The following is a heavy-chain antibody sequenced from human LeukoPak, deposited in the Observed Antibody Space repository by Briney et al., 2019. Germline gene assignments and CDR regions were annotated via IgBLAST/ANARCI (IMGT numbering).Heavy chain of an antibody. J-gene: IGHJ4*02. D-gene: IGHD3-10*02. V-gene: IGHV3-21*01. Sequence: GGSLRLSCAASGFTFSSYSMKWVRQAPGKGLEWVSFISSSSSYIYYRDSVKGRFTISRDNARNSLYLQMSSLRAEDTAVYYCARGTMFPYYFDYWGQGTLVTVSS. CDR2: ISSSSSYI. CDR3: ARGTMFPYYFDY. CDR1: GFTFSSYS.